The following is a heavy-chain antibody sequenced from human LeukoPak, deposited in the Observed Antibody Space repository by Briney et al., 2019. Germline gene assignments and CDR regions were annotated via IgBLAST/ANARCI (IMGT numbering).Heavy chain of an antibody. CDR3: ARDTLGEGEDANYAVYYFDY. D-gene: IGHD4/OR15-4a*01. V-gene: IGHV3-7*01. CDR1: VLTCRMYW. J-gene: IGHJ4*02. CDR2: IKQEGNEK. Sequence: GGSLRLPCAPSVLTCRMYWMRWVRQAPGEGLEWVANIKQEGNEKYYVDSVKGRFTISRDNAKNSLDLKMNSLRAEDTVGYYCARDTLGEGEDANYAVYYFDYWGQGTPVTVSS.